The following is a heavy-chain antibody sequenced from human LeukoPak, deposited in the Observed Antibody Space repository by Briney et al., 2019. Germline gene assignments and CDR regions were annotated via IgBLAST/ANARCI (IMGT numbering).Heavy chain of an antibody. J-gene: IGHJ4*02. V-gene: IGHV3-48*03. CDR2: ISSSGSKI. D-gene: IGHD6-19*01. CDR3: ARVFGGAVADY. Sequence: PGGPLRLSCAASGFTLSGYEMNWVRQAPGKGLEWVSYISSSGSKIYYADSVKGRFTISRDNAKNSLDLQMNSLRAEDTAVYYCARVFGGAVADYWGQGTLVTVSS. CDR1: GFTLSGYE.